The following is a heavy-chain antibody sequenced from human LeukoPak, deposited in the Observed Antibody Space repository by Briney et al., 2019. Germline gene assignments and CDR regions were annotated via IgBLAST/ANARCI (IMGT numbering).Heavy chain of an antibody. Sequence: SVKVSCKXSGGTFSSYTISWVRQAPGQGLEWMGRIIPILGIANYAQKFQGRVTITADKSTSTAYMELSSLRSEDTAVYYCARDPGSYYDFWSGYYTALGEFDPWGQGTLVTVSS. V-gene: IGHV1-69*04. J-gene: IGHJ5*02. D-gene: IGHD3-3*01. CDR3: ARDPGSYYDFWSGYYTALGEFDP. CDR2: IIPILGIA. CDR1: GGTFSSYT.